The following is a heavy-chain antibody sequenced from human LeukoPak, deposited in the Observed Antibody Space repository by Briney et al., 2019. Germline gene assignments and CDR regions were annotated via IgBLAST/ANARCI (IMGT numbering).Heavy chain of an antibody. J-gene: IGHJ4*02. CDR1: GFTFSSYG. CDR3: AKDLWAAGSKGCDY. D-gene: IGHD6-13*01. V-gene: IGHV3-30*18. Sequence: GGSLRLSCAASGFTFSSYGMHWVRQAPGKGLEWVAVISYDGSNKYYADSVKGRFTISRDNSKNTLYLQMNSLRAEDTAVYYCAKDLWAAGSKGCDYWGQGTLVTVSS. CDR2: ISYDGSNK.